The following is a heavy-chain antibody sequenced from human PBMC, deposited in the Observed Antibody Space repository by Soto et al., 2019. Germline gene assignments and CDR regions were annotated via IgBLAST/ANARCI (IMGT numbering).Heavy chain of an antibody. Sequence: GGSLRLSCAASGFTFSSYAMHWVRQAPGKGLEYVSAISSNGGSTYYADSVKGRFTISRDNSKNTLYLQMGSLRAEDMAVYYCARDILGYLDYWGQGTLVTVS. D-gene: IGHD2-21*01. CDR1: GFTFSSYA. V-gene: IGHV3-64*02. CDR3: ARDILGYLDY. CDR2: ISSNGGST. J-gene: IGHJ4*02.